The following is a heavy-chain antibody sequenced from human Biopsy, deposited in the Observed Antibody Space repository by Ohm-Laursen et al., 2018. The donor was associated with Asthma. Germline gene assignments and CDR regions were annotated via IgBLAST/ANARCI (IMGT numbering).Heavy chain of an antibody. CDR1: GLTFSNFA. Sequence: SLRLSCSASGLTFSNFAMTWVRQAPGKGLEWVSSITGSGGGTYYADSVKGRFTISRDNSKNTVYLDISSLRIEDTAVFYCGIVVAANPFQGDCWGQGTLVTVSS. J-gene: IGHJ4*02. CDR2: ITGSGGGT. CDR3: GIVVAANPFQGDC. D-gene: IGHD2-15*01. V-gene: IGHV3-23*01.